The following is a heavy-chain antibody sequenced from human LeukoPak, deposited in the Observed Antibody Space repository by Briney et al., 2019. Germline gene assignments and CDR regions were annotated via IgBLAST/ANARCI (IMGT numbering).Heavy chain of an antibody. D-gene: IGHD2-15*01. Sequence: GGSLRLSCAASGFNFSIYWMSWVRQAPGKGLEWVATIKPDGSDKFYVDSVKGRFTFSRDNAKDSLYLQMYSLRAEDTAVYYRARGSSWNPDFWGQGTLVAVSS. CDR1: GFNFSIYW. J-gene: IGHJ4*02. V-gene: IGHV3-7*01. CDR3: ARGSSWNPDF. CDR2: IKPDGSDK.